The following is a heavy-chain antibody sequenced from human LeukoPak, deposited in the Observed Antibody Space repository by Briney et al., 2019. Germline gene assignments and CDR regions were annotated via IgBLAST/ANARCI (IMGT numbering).Heavy chain of an antibody. J-gene: IGHJ4*02. Sequence: PSQTLSLTCTVSGGSISSYYWSWIRQPPGKGLEWIGYIHYSGSTNYNPSLKSRVTISVDTSTNQFSLKLSSVTAADTAVYYCARRYCSGGSCYYFDYWGQGTLVTVSS. D-gene: IGHD2-15*01. CDR3: ARRYCSGGSCYYFDY. CDR2: IHYSGST. V-gene: IGHV4-59*08. CDR1: GGSISSYY.